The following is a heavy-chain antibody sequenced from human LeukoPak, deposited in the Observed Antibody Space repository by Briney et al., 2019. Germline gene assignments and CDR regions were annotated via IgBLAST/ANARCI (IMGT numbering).Heavy chain of an antibody. CDR2: INPSGGST. V-gene: IGHV1-46*01. Sequence: ASVKVSCKASGYTFTSYYMHWVRQAPGQGLEWMGIINPSGGSTAYAQKFQGRVTMTRDTSTSTVYMELSSLRSEDTAVYYCARAGSGSTWSLYYFDYWGQGTLVTVSS. CDR3: ARAGSGSTWSLYYFDY. J-gene: IGHJ4*02. D-gene: IGHD6-13*01. CDR1: GYTFTSYY.